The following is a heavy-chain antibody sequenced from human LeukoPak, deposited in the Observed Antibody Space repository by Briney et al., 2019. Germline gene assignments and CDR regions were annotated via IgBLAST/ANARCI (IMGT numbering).Heavy chain of an antibody. CDR2: IYISGSGSP. CDR1: GGSISSSSYY. D-gene: IGHD6-19*01. Sequence: PSETLSLTCTVSGGSISSSSYYWVWIRQPAGKGLEWIGRIYISGSGSPNYNPSLKSRVIMSVDTYKNQFSLKLSSVTAADTAVYYCARDKRVAVAGTYIYYYYMDVWGNGTTVTISS. CDR3: ARDKRVAVAGTYIYYYYMDV. V-gene: IGHV4-61*02. J-gene: IGHJ6*03.